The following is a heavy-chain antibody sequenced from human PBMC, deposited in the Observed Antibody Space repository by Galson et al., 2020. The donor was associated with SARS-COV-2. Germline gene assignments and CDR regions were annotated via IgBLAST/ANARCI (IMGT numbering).Heavy chain of an antibody. D-gene: IGHD3-22*01. V-gene: IGHV1-2*06. Sequence: ASVKVSCTASGGTFTGYYMHWVRQAPGQGLEWMGRINPNSGGTNYAQKFQGRVTMTRDTSISTAYMELSRLRSDDTAVYYCARGDYYDSSGYYYGRHGYYYYYMDVWGKGTTVTISS. CDR1: GGTFTGYY. J-gene: IGHJ6*03. CDR2: INPNSGGT. CDR3: ARGDYYDSSGYYYGRHGYYYYYMDV.